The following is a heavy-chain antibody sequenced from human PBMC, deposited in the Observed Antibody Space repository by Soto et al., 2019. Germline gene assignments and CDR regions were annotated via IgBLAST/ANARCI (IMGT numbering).Heavy chain of an antibody. CDR1: GFTVSRKY. V-gene: IGHV3-66*01. D-gene: IGHD2-15*01. J-gene: IGHJ6*04. CDR2: IQSGGTT. CDR3: ARDDVLCDGGRCYGILLDV. Sequence: EVQLVESGGGLVQPGGSLRLSCAASGFTVSRKYMTWVRQAPGKGLEWVSLIQSGGTTYYADSVKGRFTISRDTSENTLYLQTDSVRVEDTAVYYCARDDVLCDGGRCYGILLDVWGKGTTVTVSS.